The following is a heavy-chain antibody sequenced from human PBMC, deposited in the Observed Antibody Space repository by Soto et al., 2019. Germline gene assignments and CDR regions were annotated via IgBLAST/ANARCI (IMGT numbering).Heavy chain of an antibody. V-gene: IGHV1-3*01. CDR3: ARNIVVVPAAADYYYGMDV. D-gene: IGHD2-2*01. J-gene: IGHJ6*02. CDR1: GYTFTSYA. CDR2: INAGNGNT. Sequence: QVQLVQSGAEVKKPGASVKVSCKASGYTFTSYAMHWVRKAPGQRLEWMGWINAGNGNTKYSQKFQGRVTITRDTSASTAYMELSSLRSEDTAVYYCARNIVVVPAAADYYYGMDVWGQGTTVTVSS.